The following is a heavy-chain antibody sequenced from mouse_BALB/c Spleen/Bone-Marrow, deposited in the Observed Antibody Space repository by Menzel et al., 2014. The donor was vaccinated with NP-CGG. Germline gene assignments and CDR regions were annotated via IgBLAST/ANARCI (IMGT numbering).Heavy chain of an antibody. Sequence: EVKLMESGGGLVQPGGSLKLSCAASGFDFSRYWMSWVRQAPGKGLEWIGEINPDSSTINYTPSLKDKFIISRDNAKKTLYLQMSKVRSEDTALYYCAHRYDVAMDYWGQGTSVTVSS. J-gene: IGHJ4*01. V-gene: IGHV4-1*02. CDR2: INPDSSTI. D-gene: IGHD2-14*01. CDR1: GFDFSRYW. CDR3: AHRYDVAMDY.